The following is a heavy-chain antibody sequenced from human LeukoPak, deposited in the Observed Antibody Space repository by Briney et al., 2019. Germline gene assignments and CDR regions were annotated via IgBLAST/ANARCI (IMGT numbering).Heavy chain of an antibody. J-gene: IGHJ6*03. V-gene: IGHV3-21*01. Sequence: GGSLRLSCAASRFSFSSYGMHWVRQAPGKRLEWVSSITSTSTYVFYADSVKGRFTISRDNAKNSLYLQMNSLRAEDTAVYYCARDPYSGSYGDYYYYYMDVWGKGTTVTISS. CDR2: ITSTSTYV. D-gene: IGHD1-26*01. CDR3: ARDPYSGSYGDYYYYYMDV. CDR1: RFSFSSYG.